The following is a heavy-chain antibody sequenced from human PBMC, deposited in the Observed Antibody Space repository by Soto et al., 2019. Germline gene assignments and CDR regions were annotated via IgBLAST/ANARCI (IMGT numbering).Heavy chain of an antibody. V-gene: IGHV1-8*01. CDR1: GYTFTSYD. CDR2: MNPNSGNT. D-gene: IGHD3-9*01. Sequence: QVPLVQSGAEVKKPGASVKVSCKASGYTFTSYDINWVRQATGQGLEWMGWMNPNSGNTGYAQKFQGRVTMTRNTCISTAYMELSSLRSEDTAVYYCARGPPLYDIVTGYYLDYWGQGTLVTVSS. J-gene: IGHJ4*02. CDR3: ARGPPLYDIVTGYYLDY.